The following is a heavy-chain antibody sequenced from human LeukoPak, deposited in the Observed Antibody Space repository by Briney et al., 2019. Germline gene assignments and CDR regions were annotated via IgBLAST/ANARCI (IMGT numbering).Heavy chain of an antibody. V-gene: IGHV3-23*01. J-gene: IGHJ4*01. CDR1: EFTFSSYA. Sequence: GGSLRLSCAASEFTFSSYAMSWVGQAPGKGLEWVSSISGSGGSTYYADSVQGRFTISRDNSKSTLYLQMHGLTAEDTALYYCARRLVTAGVTDFFDYWGHGTLVSVSS. CDR2: ISGSGGST. CDR3: ARRLVTAGVTDFFDY. D-gene: IGHD6-13*01.